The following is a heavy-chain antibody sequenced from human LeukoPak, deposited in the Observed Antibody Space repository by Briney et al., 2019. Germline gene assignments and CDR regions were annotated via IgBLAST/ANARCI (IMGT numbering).Heavy chain of an antibody. J-gene: IGHJ4*02. V-gene: IGHV3-7*01. CDR3: ARDPPWRYSYGPSPFDY. D-gene: IGHD5-18*01. CDR1: GFTFSCYW. Sequence: GGPLSFSWAAAGFTFSCYWRSGVRKARGRGVEWGANLKQDGSEKSYVASVKGRFTISRDNAKNSLYLQMNSLRAEDTAVYYCARDPPWRYSYGPSPFDYWGQGTLVTVSS. CDR2: LKQDGSEK.